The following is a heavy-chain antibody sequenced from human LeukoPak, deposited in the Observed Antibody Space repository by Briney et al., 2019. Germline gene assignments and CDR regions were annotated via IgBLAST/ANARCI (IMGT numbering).Heavy chain of an antibody. V-gene: IGHV4-30-4*08. J-gene: IGHJ4*02. CDR1: GGSISSGGYY. CDR3: ARDWRPYGSGSYHFDY. CDR2: IYYSGST. Sequence: SQTLSLTCTVSGGSISSGGYYWSWIRQHPGKGLEWIGYIYYSGSTYYNPSLKSRVTILVDTSKNQFSLKLSSVTAADTAVYYCARDWRPYGSGSYHFDYWGQGTLVTVSS. D-gene: IGHD3-10*01.